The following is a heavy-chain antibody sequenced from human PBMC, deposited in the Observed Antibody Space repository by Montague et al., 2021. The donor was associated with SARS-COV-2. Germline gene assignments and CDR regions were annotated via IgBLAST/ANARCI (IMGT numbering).Heavy chain of an antibody. D-gene: IGHD2-21*01. V-gene: IGHV4-59*01. CDR3: ARGGDMNWFDP. Sequence: SETLSLTCTVSGGSISSYYWSWIRQPPGKGLELIGYIYYSGSTNYNPSLKSRVTISVDTSKNQFSLKLSSVTAADTAVYYCARGGDMNWFDPWGQGTLVTVSS. CDR2: IYYSGST. CDR1: GGSISSYY. J-gene: IGHJ5*02.